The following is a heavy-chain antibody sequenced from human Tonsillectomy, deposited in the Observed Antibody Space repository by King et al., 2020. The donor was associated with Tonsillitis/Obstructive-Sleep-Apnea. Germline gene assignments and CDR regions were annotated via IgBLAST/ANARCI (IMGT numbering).Heavy chain of an antibody. CDR2: IKKDGSER. D-gene: IGHD2-2*01. J-gene: IGHJ1*01. V-gene: IGHV3-7*02. CDR3: ASYCSTSSCSEGGLEH. CDR1: GFSFSNYW. Sequence: VQLVESGGGLVQPGGSLRLSCAASGFSFSNYWMTWVRQAAGKGLEWVANIKKDGSERNYVDSVKGRFIISRDNAKNLLYLQINSLRAGDTAVYYCASYCSTSSCSEGGLEHWGQGSLVTVST.